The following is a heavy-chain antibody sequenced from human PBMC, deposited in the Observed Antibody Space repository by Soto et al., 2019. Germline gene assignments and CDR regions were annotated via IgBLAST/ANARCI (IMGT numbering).Heavy chain of an antibody. D-gene: IGHD6-6*01. CDR1: GYTFTSYY. CDR2: INPSGGST. Sequence: ASVKVSCKTSGYTFTSYYIHWLRQAPEQGLEWMGIINPSGGSTTYAQRFQGRITMTRDASTRTFYMEVNSLRSEDTAVYYCARGIAARESDDWGQGTLVTVSS. J-gene: IGHJ4*02. V-gene: IGHV1-46*03. CDR3: ARGIAARESDD.